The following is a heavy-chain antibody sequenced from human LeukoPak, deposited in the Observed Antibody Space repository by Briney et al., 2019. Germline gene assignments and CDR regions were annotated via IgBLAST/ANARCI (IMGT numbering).Heavy chain of an antibody. CDR3: ARRVWATTISRDAFDI. Sequence: SETLSLTCTVSGGSISSYYWSWIRQPAGKGLEWIGRIYTSGSTNYNPSLKSRVAISVDTSKNQFSLKLSSVTAADTAVYYCARRVWATTISRDAFDIWGQGTMVTVSS. CDR1: GGSISSYY. V-gene: IGHV4-4*07. D-gene: IGHD1-26*01. J-gene: IGHJ3*02. CDR2: IYTSGST.